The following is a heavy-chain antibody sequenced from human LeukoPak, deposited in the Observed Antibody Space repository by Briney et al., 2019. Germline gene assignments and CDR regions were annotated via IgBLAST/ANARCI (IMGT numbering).Heavy chain of an antibody. V-gene: IGHV4-39*07. CDR1: GGSFSTSSYY. D-gene: IGHD5-12*01. CDR3: ARGGRWLRRPFDY. CDR2: IYYSGST. Sequence: ASETLSLTCTVSGGSFSTSSYYWGWIRQPQGKGLEWIGSIYYSGSTYYNPSLKGRVTISLDTYKNQFSLKPSSVTAADTAVYYCARGGRWLRRPFDYWGQGTLVTVSS. J-gene: IGHJ4*02.